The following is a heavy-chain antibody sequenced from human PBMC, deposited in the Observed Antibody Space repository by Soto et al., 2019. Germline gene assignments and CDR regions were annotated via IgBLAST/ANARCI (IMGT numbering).Heavy chain of an antibody. CDR1: GFTFSSYG. J-gene: IGHJ6*02. CDR2: IWYDGSNK. V-gene: IGHV3-33*01. D-gene: IGHD3-3*01. Sequence: QVQLVESGGGVVQPGNSLRLSCAASGFTFSSYGMHWVRQAPGKGLEWVAVIWYDGSNKYYADSVKGRFTISRDNAKNSLYLQMNSLRDEDTAVYYCARDPASYYDFWSGLVPYYYYGMDVWGQGTTVTVSS. CDR3: ARDPASYYDFWSGLVPYYYYGMDV.